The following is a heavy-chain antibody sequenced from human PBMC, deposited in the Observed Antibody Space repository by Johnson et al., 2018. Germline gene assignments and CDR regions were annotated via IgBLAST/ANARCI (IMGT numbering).Heavy chain of an antibody. CDR1: GFTFSNAW. V-gene: IGHV3-15*01. D-gene: IGHD6-19*01. CDR3: TTAAQWPGCYYHYYDMDV. J-gene: IGHJ6*02. CDR2: IKSKTDGGTT. Sequence: VQLVESGGGVVQPGGSLRLSCAASGFTFSNAWMSWVRQAPGKGLEWVGRIKSKTDGGTTDYAAPVKGRFTISRDDSKNTLYLQMNSLKTEDTAVYYCTTAAQWPGCYYHYYDMDVWGQGTTVTVSS.